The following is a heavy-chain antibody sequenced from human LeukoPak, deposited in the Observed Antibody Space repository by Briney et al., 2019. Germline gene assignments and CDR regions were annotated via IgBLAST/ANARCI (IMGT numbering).Heavy chain of an antibody. CDR2: IIPIFGTA. V-gene: IGHV1-69*06. CDR3: ARSYVYDSYYFDY. D-gene: IGHD5/OR15-5a*01. Sequence: SSVKVSCKSTGGTFSNYAISWLRQPPGQRLAWMGGIIPIFGTANYAQKFHGRVTITADKSTRTAYMELSSLRSEDTAVYSCARSYVYDSYYFDYWGQGTLVTVSS. CDR1: GGTFSNYA. J-gene: IGHJ4*02.